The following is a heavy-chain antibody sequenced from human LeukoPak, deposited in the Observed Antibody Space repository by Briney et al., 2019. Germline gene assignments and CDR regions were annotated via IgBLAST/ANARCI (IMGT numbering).Heavy chain of an antibody. V-gene: IGHV4-34*01. D-gene: IGHD3-22*01. CDR3: ARGPPRYYYDSSPPDY. CDR2: INHSGST. CDR1: GGSISGYY. J-gene: IGHJ4*02. Sequence: SETLSLTCTVSGGSISGYYWSWIRQPPGKGLEWIGEINHSGSTNYNPSLKSRVTISVDTSKNQFSLKLSSVTAADTAVYYCARGPPRYYYDSSPPDYWGQGTLVTVSS.